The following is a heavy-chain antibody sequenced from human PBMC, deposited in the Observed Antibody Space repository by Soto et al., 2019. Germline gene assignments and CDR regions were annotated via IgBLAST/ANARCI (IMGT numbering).Heavy chain of an antibody. V-gene: IGHV3-23*01. CDR1: GFTFRGYA. Sequence: EEQLLESGGGLAQPGGSLRLSCAASGFTFRGYAMSWVRQAPGKGPEWVSGISGSGDSTYHAKSVKGRFIISRDNSKNTLKLEINSLRAEDTAVYYCAKAYGASHAPFDCWGQGTLVAVSS. CDR2: ISGSGDST. CDR3: AKAYGASHAPFDC. J-gene: IGHJ4*02. D-gene: IGHD2-21*01.